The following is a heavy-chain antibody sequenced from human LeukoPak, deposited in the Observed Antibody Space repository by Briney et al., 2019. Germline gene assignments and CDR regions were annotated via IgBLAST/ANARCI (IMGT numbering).Heavy chain of an antibody. CDR2: ISGSGGST. CDR3: ARDRAGWFGESPESDAFDI. Sequence: GGSLRLSCAASGFTFSSYAMSWVRQAPGKGLEWVSAISGSGGSTYYADSVKGRFTISRDNAKNSLYLQMNSLRAEDTAVYYCARDRAGWFGESPESDAFDIWGQGTMVTVSS. D-gene: IGHD3-10*01. V-gene: IGHV3-23*01. J-gene: IGHJ3*02. CDR1: GFTFSSYA.